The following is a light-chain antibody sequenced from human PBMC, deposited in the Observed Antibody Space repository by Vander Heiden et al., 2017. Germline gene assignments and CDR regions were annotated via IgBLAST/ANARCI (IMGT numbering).Light chain of an antibody. J-gene: IGKJ2*01. Sequence: EIVMTQSPATLSVSPGGRATLSCRASQSVSSNLAWYQQKPGQAPRLLIYGASTRATGIPARFSGSGSGTEFTVTISSLQSEDFAVYYCQQYNNWPNTFGQGTKLEIK. CDR2: GAS. V-gene: IGKV3-15*01. CDR3: QQYNNWPNT. CDR1: QSVSSN.